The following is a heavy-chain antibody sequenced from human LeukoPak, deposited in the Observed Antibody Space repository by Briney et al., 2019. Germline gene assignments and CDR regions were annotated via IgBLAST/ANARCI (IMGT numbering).Heavy chain of an antibody. J-gene: IGHJ4*02. Sequence: GRSLRLSCAASGFTFDDYAMHWVRQAPGKGLEWVSGISWNSGSIGYADSVKGRFTISRDNAKNSLYLQMNSLRAEDTALYYCEKDLPMVQGVSSPPPFAYGGQETPVTVPS. CDR2: ISWNSGSI. D-gene: IGHD3-10*01. CDR3: EKDLPMVQGVSSPPPFAY. V-gene: IGHV3-9*01. CDR1: GFTFDDYA.